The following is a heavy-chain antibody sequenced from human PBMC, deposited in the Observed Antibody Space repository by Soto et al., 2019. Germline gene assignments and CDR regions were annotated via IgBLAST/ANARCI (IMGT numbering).Heavy chain of an antibody. V-gene: IGHV3-72*01. D-gene: IGHD3-10*01. CDR3: ARAFYGSGSYSLDC. CDR2: TRNRANGYTT. J-gene: IGHJ4*02. CDR1: GFTFSDHY. Sequence: EVQLVESGGGLVQPGGSLRLSCVASGFTFSDHYMDWVRQAPAKGLEWVGRTRNRANGYTTEYAASVKGRFIISRDDSKNSLDLQMNSLKNEDTAVYYCARAFYGSGSYSLDCWGQGALVTVSS.